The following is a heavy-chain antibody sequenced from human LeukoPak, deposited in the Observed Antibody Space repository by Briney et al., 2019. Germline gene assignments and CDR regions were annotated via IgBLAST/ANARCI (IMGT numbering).Heavy chain of an antibody. V-gene: IGHV3-48*03. D-gene: IGHD2/OR15-2a*01. CDR3: ARSNRDAFDM. Sequence: GGSLRLSCAASGFTFSSYEMNWVRQGPGKGLEWVSYVSSSGTTKYYADSVKGRFTLSRDNAKKSLSLQMNSLRAEDTAIYYCARSNRDAFDMWGQGTVVTVSS. J-gene: IGHJ3*02. CDR1: GFTFSSYE. CDR2: VSSSGTTK.